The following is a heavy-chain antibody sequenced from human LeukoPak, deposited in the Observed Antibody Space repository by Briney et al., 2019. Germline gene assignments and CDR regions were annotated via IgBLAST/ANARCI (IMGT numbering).Heavy chain of an antibody. D-gene: IGHD3-3*01. CDR1: GFTFSSYG. Sequence: GGSLRLSCAASGFTFSSYGMHWVRQAPGKGLEWVAVIWYDGSNKYYADPVKGRFTISRDNSKNTLYLQMNSLRAEDTAVYYCAREGNYDFWSGRFDYWGQGTLVTVSS. V-gene: IGHV3-33*01. CDR3: AREGNYDFWSGRFDY. CDR2: IWYDGSNK. J-gene: IGHJ4*02.